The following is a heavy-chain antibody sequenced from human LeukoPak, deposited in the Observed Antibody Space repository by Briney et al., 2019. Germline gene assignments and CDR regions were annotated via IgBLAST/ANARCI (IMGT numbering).Heavy chain of an antibody. CDR1: GYPFTAFW. D-gene: IGHD3-16*01. Sequence: GESLQISCQGSGYPFTAFWIGWVRQLPGKGLEWMGIIYPGDSDTKYSPSFQGQVTISADKSINTAYLQWNSLKASDTAMYYCARAPGDEYFQHWGQGTLVTVSS. CDR2: IYPGDSDT. J-gene: IGHJ1*01. CDR3: ARAPGDEYFQH. V-gene: IGHV5-51*01.